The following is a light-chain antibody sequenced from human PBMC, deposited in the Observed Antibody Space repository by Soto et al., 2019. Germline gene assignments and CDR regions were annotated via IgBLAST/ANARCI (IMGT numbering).Light chain of an antibody. J-gene: IGKJ4*01. CDR1: QSITNS. Sequence: ESVLTQSPATLSLSPGDRATLSCRASQSITNSLAWYRHQPGQPPRLLIYDASKRATGIPARFIGSGSGTQFTLTVSSLEPQDLGCYYCQQRSNWPSVTFGGGTKVEIK. V-gene: IGKV3-11*01. CDR3: QQRSNWPSVT. CDR2: DAS.